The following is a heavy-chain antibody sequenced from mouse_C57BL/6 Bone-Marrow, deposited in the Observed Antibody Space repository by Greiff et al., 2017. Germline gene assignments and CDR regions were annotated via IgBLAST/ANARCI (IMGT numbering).Heavy chain of an antibody. CDR1: GYTFTDYY. V-gene: IGHV1-26*01. CDR3: ARWGTVVATDAMDY. CDR2: INPNNGGT. Sequence: EVQLQQSGPELVKPGASVKISCKASGYTFTDYYMNWVKQSHGKSLEWIGDINPNNGGTSYNQKFKGKATLTVDKSSSTAYMELRSLTSEDSAVYDCARWGTVVATDAMDYWGQGTSVTVSS. D-gene: IGHD1-1*01. J-gene: IGHJ4*01.